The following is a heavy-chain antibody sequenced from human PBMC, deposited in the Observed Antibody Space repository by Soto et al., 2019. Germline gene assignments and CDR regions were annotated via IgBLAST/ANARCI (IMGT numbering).Heavy chain of an antibody. Sequence: PSETLSLTCTVSGGSISSSSYYWGWIRQPPGKGLEWIGSIYYSGSTYYNPSLQSRVTLSVDTSKNEFSLKMSSVTDADTAVYYCTSKFGQLLADAFDIWGQGTMVTVSS. J-gene: IGHJ3*02. CDR2: IYYSGST. CDR1: GGSISSSSYY. D-gene: IGHD3-10*01. V-gene: IGHV4-39*07. CDR3: TSKFGQLLADAFDI.